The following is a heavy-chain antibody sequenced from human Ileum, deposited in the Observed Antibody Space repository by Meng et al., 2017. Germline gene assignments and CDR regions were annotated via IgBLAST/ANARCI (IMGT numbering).Heavy chain of an antibody. J-gene: IGHJ4*02. CDR1: GVSMKNYY. Sequence: SETLSLTCSVSGVSMKNYYWSWVRQPPGKELEWIGHTYYSGSTNSNPSLTSRVTFSIDTSTNQFSLRLSSVTAADTAVYYCARDFGGRRYYFDSWCQGTLVTVSS. V-gene: IGHV4-59*01. CDR3: ARDFGGRRYYFDS. D-gene: IGHD2-15*01. CDR2: TYYSGST.